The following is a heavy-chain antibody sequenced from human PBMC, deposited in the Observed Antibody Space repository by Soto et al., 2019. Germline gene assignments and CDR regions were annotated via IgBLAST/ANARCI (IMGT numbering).Heavy chain of an antibody. D-gene: IGHD3-16*01. CDR3: ARDRGWRSDSDSRPFPYFDY. Sequence: QVRLVESGGGVVQPGRSLRLSCVASGFIFSNYGMHWVRQAPGKGLEWVAVIWYDGTNKYYADSVKGRFTISRDNSTNTLYLQVNSLRAEDTAVYYCARDRGWRSDSDSRPFPYFDYWGQGTLVTVSS. CDR2: IWYDGTNK. V-gene: IGHV3-33*01. CDR1: GFIFSNYG. J-gene: IGHJ4*02.